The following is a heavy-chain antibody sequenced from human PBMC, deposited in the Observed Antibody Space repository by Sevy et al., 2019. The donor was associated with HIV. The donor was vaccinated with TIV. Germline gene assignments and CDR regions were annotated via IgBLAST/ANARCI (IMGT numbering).Heavy chain of an antibody. J-gene: IGHJ4*02. CDR2: IKWNGGRT. D-gene: IGHD3-22*01. CDR3: ARGGERPRYYDSGEGHFDH. V-gene: IGHV3-20*04. CDR1: GFTFDDFG. Sequence: GGSLRLSCAASGFTFDDFGMSWVRQAPGKGLEWVSAIKWNGGRTAYGYSVKGRFTISSDNAKNSIYLQMNSLRVQDTALYYCARGGERPRYYDSGEGHFDHWGQGTLVTVSS.